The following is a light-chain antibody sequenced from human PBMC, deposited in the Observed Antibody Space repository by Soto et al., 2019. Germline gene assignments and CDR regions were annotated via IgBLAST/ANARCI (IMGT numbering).Light chain of an antibody. CDR3: SSYATVTNLVV. V-gene: IGLV2-8*01. CDR2: DVT. J-gene: IGLJ1*01. Sequence: QSVLTQPPSASGSPGQSVTISCAGTSNDVGDYNYVSWYQQYPGKAPKLIIYDVTKRPSGVPDRFSGSKSGNTASLSVSWLQAEDEADYYCSSYATVTNLVVFGTGTKLTVL. CDR1: SNDVGDYNY.